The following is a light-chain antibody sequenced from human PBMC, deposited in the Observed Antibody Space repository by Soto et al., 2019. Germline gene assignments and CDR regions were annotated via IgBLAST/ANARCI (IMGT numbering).Light chain of an antibody. CDR2: TAS. CDR1: QDIITW. Sequence: DIQMTQSPSSVTASVGDRVTITCRASQDIITWLAWYQQKPGKAPNLLIYTASNLQSGVPSRFSGSGSGTHFTLNISSLQPEDFGTYYCQQTDSFPITFGQGTRLEIK. J-gene: IGKJ5*01. CDR3: QQTDSFPIT. V-gene: IGKV1-12*01.